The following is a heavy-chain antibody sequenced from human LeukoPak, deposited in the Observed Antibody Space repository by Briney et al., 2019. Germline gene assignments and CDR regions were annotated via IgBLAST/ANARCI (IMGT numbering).Heavy chain of an antibody. CDR3: AKGLGHYYYYMDV. CDR1: GFTFSSYG. CDR2: IRYDGSNK. J-gene: IGHJ6*03. D-gene: IGHD3-16*01. Sequence: PGGSLGLSCAASGFTFSSYGMHWVRQAPGKGLEWVAFIRYDGSNKHYADSVKGRFTISRDNSKNTLYLQMNSLRTEDTAVYYCAKGLGHYYYYMDVWGKGTTVTVSS. V-gene: IGHV3-30*02.